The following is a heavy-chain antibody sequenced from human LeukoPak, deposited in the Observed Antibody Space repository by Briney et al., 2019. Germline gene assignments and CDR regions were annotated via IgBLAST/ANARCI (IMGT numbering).Heavy chain of an antibody. Sequence: PSETLSLTCTVSGGSISSSSYYWSWIRQHPGKGLEWIGYIYYSGSTYYNPSLKSRVTISVDTSKNQFSLKLSSVTAADTAVYYCARAGGSGDHFDYWGQGTLVTVSS. J-gene: IGHJ4*02. CDR3: ARAGGSGDHFDY. CDR1: GGSISSSSYY. D-gene: IGHD3-10*01. V-gene: IGHV4-31*03. CDR2: IYYSGST.